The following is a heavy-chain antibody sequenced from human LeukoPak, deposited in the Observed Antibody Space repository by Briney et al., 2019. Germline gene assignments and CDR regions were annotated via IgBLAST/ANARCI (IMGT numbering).Heavy chain of an antibody. CDR1: GFTFSSYS. CDR2: ISSSSSYI. Sequence: PGGSLRLSCAASGFTFSSYSMNWVRQAPGKGLEWVSSISSSSSYIYYADSVKGRFTISRDNAKNSPYLQMNSLRAEDTAVYYCARSIAVAGTVYWGQGTLVTVSS. V-gene: IGHV3-21*01. J-gene: IGHJ4*02. D-gene: IGHD6-19*01. CDR3: ARSIAVAGTVY.